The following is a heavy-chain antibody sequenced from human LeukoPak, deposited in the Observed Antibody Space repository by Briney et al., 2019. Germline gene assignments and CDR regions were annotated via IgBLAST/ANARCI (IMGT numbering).Heavy chain of an antibody. CDR1: GGSTSSWY. V-gene: IGHV4-59*12. CDR3: ARRAADPHYLYMDV. J-gene: IGHJ6*03. D-gene: IGHD6-13*01. CDR2: IYDSGST. Sequence: SETLSLTCTVSGGSTSSWYWSWIRQPPGKGLEWIGHIYDSGSTNYNPSLKSRVTISVDTSKNQFSLKLSSVTAADTAVYYCARRAADPHYLYMDVWGNGTTVTVSS.